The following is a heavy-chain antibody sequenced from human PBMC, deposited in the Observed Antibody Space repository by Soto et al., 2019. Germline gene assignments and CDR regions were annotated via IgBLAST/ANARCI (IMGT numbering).Heavy chain of an antibody. CDR1: GGSISSGSFY. D-gene: IGHD1-26*01. Sequence: QVQLQESGPGLVKPSQPLSLTCTVSGGSISSGSFYWTWIRQHPGKGLEFIGYFYYSGDTYYNPSLRSRVIISLDPSKNQLSLRLNSVTAADTAVYYCAREWAGGRRDGNPDKYYGMDVWGQGTKVTVSS. CDR2: FYYSGDT. V-gene: IGHV4-31*03. J-gene: IGHJ6*02. CDR3: AREWAGGRRDGNPDKYYGMDV.